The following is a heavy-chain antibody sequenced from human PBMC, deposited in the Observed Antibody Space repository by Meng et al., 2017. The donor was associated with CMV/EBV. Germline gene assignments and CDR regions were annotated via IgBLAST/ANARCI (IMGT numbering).Heavy chain of an antibody. D-gene: IGHD3-3*01. J-gene: IGHJ4*02. CDR2: IRSKANSYAT. CDR1: GCTFSGSA. CDR3: TRQRSRVFDY. Sequence: SGAACGCTFSGSAMQWVRQASGKGLEWVGRIRSKANSYATAYAASVKGRFTISRDDSKNTAYLQMNSLKTEDTAVYYCTRQRSRVFDYWGQGTLVTVSS. V-gene: IGHV3-73*01.